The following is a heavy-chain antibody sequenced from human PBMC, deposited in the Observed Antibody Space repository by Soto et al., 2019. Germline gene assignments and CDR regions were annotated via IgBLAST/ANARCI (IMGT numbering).Heavy chain of an antibody. V-gene: IGHV4-30-4*01. Sequence: SETLSLTCTVSGGSISSGDYYWSWIRQPPGKGLEWIGYIYYSGSTYYNPSLKSRVTISVDTSKNQFSLKLSSVTAADTAVYYCASSVYYYEYYFDYWGQGTLVTVS. CDR1: GGSISSGDYY. D-gene: IGHD3-22*01. J-gene: IGHJ4*02. CDR2: IYYSGST. CDR3: ASSVYYYEYYFDY.